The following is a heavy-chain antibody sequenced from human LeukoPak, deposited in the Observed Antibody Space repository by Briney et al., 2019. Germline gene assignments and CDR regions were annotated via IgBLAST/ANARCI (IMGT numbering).Heavy chain of an antibody. D-gene: IGHD1-26*01. CDR3: ASERKLRPFTY. V-gene: IGHV1-69*13. CDR2: IIPIFGTA. CDR1: GGTFSSYA. J-gene: IGHJ4*02. Sequence: APVKVSCKASGGTFSSYAISWVRQAPGQGLEWMGGIIPIFGTANYAQKFQGRVTITADESTSTAYMELSSLRSEDTAVYYCASERKLRPFTYWGQGTLVTVSS.